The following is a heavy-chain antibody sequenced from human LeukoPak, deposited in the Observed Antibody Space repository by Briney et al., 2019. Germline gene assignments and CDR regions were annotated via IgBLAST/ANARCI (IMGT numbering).Heavy chain of an antibody. D-gene: IGHD6-6*01. J-gene: IGHJ3*01. V-gene: IGHV3-74*01. CDR2: INSDGSST. CDR1: GFTFSSYW. CDR3: ARSSYSSSSSV. Sequence: GGSLRLSCAASGFTFSSYWMHWVRQAPRKGLVWVSRINSDGSSTSYADSVKGRFTISRDNAKNTLYLQINSLRAEDTAVYYCARSSYSSSSSVWGQGAMVTVSS.